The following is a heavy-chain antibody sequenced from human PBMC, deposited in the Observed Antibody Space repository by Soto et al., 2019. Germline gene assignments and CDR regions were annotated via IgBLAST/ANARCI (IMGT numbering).Heavy chain of an antibody. J-gene: IGHJ3*02. CDR1: GFTFCDYY. D-gene: IGHD2-8*01. CDR2: ISSSGSTI. CDR3: ARVGVYCTNGVCSDAFDI. V-gene: IGHV3-11*01. Sequence: GGSLGLSCAAPGFTFCDYYMGWVRPAPGKGVEWVSYISSSGSTIYYADSVKGRFTISRDNAKNSLYLQMNSLRAEDTAVYYCARVGVYCTNGVCSDAFDIWGQGTMVTVSS.